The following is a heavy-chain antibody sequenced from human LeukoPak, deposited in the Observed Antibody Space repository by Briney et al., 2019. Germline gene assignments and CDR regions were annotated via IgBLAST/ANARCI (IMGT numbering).Heavy chain of an antibody. CDR2: IRYDGSNK. D-gene: IGHD6-13*01. J-gene: IGHJ4*02. CDR3: AKDEIAAAGNY. Sequence: GGSPRLSCTASGFTFGDYAMSWVRQAPGKGLEWVAFIRYDGSNKYYADSVKGRFTISRDNSKNTLYLQMNSLRAEDTAVYYCAKDEIAAAGNYWGQGTLVTVSS. V-gene: IGHV3-30*02. CDR1: GFTFGDYA.